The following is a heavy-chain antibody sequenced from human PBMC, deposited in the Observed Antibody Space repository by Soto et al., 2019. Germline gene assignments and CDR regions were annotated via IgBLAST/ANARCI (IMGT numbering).Heavy chain of an antibody. CDR1: GFTFSNAW. Sequence: GGSLRLSCAASGFTFSNAWMNWVRQAPGKGLEWVGRIKSKTDGGTTDYAAPVKGRFTISRDDSKNTLYLQMNSLKTEDTAVYYCVLNSGYDYDDYWGQGTLVTVSS. D-gene: IGHD5-12*01. J-gene: IGHJ4*02. V-gene: IGHV3-15*07. CDR2: IKSKTDGGTT. CDR3: VLNSGYDYDDY.